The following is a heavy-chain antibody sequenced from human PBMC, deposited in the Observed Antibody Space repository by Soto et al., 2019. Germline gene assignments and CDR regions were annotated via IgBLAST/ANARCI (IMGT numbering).Heavy chain of an antibody. CDR3: ARESSSSPRYYYGMDF. V-gene: IGHV1-69*13. CDR2: IIPIFGTA. CDR1: GGTFSSYA. D-gene: IGHD6-13*01. J-gene: IGHJ6*02. Sequence: SVKVSCKASGGTFSSYAISWVRQAPGQGLEWMGGIIPIFGTANYAQKFQGRVTITADESTSTAYMELSSLRSEDTAVYYCARESSSSPRYYYGMDFWGQGTTVTVSS.